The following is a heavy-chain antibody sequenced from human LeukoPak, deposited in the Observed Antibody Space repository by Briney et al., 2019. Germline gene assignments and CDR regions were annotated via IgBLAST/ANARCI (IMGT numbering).Heavy chain of an antibody. CDR1: GYSISSGYY. CDR3: ARALGAFDI. V-gene: IGHV4-38-2*02. Sequence: SEPLSLTCTVSGYSISSGYYWGWIRQPPGKGLEWIGSIYHSGSTYYNPSLKSRVTISLDKSKNQVSLKLNSVTAADTAVYYCARALGAFDIWGQGTMVTVSS. CDR2: IYHSGST. J-gene: IGHJ3*02.